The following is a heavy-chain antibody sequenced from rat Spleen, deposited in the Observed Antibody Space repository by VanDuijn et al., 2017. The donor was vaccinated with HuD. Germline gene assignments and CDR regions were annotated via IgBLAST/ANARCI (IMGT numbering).Heavy chain of an antibody. CDR1: GFTFSHYD. CDR3: TRSYNSGYDFDY. D-gene: IGHD4-3*01. CDR2: ISYDGSST. V-gene: IGHV5-22*01. Sequence: EVQLVESGGGLVQPGRSMKLSCAASGFTFSHYDMAWVRQAQKKGLEWVASISYDGSSTYYRDSVKGRFTISRDNAKSTLYLQMNSLRSEDTATYYCTRSYNSGYDFDYWGQGVMVTVSS. J-gene: IGHJ2*01.